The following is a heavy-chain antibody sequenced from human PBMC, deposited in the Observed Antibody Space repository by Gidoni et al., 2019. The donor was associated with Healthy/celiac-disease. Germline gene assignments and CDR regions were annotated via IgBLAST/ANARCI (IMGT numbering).Heavy chain of an antibody. CDR2: IDPGDSDT. V-gene: IGHV5-51*01. J-gene: IGHJ4*02. Sequence: EVQLVQSGAAVKKPGASLKLPCKGSCYRFTSYWIGWVRQMPGKGLEWMGIIDPGDSDTRYSPSFQGQVTISADKSISTAYLQWSSLKASDTAMYYCARPKQWLGQYYFDYWGQGTLVTVSS. CDR3: ARPKQWLGQYYFDY. CDR1: CYRFTSYW. D-gene: IGHD6-19*01.